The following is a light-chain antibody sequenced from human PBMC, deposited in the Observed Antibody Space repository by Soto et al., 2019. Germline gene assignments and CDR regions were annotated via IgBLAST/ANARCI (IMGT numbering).Light chain of an antibody. CDR2: DAS. CDR3: QLYNGYSWT. Sequence: DIQLTHSPSTLSACVIDRFTITCRASQSVSSWLAWYQQKPGTAPKLLIYDASTLESGVPSRFRGSGSGTEFTLTISGLQPEDFATYYCQLYNGYSWTFGQGTKGDIK. CDR1: QSVSSW. V-gene: IGKV1-5*01. J-gene: IGKJ1*01.